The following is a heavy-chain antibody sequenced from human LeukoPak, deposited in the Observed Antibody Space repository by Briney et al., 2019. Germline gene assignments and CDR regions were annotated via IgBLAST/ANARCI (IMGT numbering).Heavy chain of an antibody. Sequence: SETLSLTCTVSGGSISSSSYYWGWIRQPPGKGLEWIGSIYYSGSTYYNPSLKSRVTISVDTSKNQFSLKLSSVTAAGTAVYYCAEGGTGHLDYWGQGTLVTVSS. CDR1: GGSISSSSYY. J-gene: IGHJ4*02. D-gene: IGHD1-1*01. CDR3: AEGGTGHLDY. CDR2: IYYSGST. V-gene: IGHV4-39*07.